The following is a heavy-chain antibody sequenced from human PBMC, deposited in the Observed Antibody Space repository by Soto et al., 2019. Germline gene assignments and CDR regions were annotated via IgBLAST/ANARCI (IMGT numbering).Heavy chain of an antibody. D-gene: IGHD2-15*01. CDR2: INHSGST. CDR1: GGSFSGYY. CDR3: ARGAPRYWRGGSCHPGRGY. J-gene: IGHJ4*02. Sequence: QVQLQQWGAGLLKPSETLSLTCAVYGGSFSGYYWSWIRQPPGKGLEWIGEINHSGSTNYNPSLKSPGTIIGSPAKDQFSLEPGLGAGGDTGLYYWARGAPRYWRGGSCHPGRGYWGQGTLVTVSS. V-gene: IGHV4-34*01.